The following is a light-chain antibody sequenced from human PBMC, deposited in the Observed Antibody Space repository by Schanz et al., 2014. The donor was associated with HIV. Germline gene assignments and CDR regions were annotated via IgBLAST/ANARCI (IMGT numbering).Light chain of an antibody. Sequence: QSALTQPASVSGSPGQSITISCTGTSSDVGSYNLVSWYQQHPGKAPKLMIYEVSKRPSGVSNRFSGSKSGNTASLTISGLQAEDEADYYCISYAGSNIFVFGTGTKLTVL. CDR1: SSDVGSYNL. V-gene: IGLV2-23*02. CDR2: EVS. CDR3: ISYAGSNIFV. J-gene: IGLJ1*01.